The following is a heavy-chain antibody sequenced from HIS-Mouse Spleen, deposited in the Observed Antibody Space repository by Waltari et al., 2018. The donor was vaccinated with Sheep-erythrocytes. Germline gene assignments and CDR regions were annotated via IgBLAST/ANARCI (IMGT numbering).Heavy chain of an antibody. J-gene: IGHJ3*02. Sequence: QVQLVESGGGVVQPGRSLRLSWAGSGFTFSSYAMHWVRQAPGKGLEWVAVISYDGSNKYYADSVKGRFTISRDNSKNTLYLQMNSLRAEDTAVYYCARGAFDIWGQGTMVTVSS. CDR2: ISYDGSNK. CDR1: GFTFSSYA. CDR3: ARGAFDI. V-gene: IGHV3-30-3*01.